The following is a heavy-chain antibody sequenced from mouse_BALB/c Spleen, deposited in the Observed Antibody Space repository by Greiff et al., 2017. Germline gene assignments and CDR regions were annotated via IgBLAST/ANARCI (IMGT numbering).Heavy chain of an antibody. D-gene: IGHD2-2*01. V-gene: IGHV1-87*01. J-gene: IGHJ4*01. Sequence: QVQLKQSGAELARPGASVKLSCKASGYTFTSYWMQWVKQRPGQGLEWIGAIYPGDGDTRYTQKFKGKATLTADKSSSTAYMQLSSLASEDSAVYYCASYGYDDGYAMDDWGQGTSVTVSS. CDR2: IYPGDGDT. CDR1: GYTFTSYW. CDR3: ASYGYDDGYAMDD.